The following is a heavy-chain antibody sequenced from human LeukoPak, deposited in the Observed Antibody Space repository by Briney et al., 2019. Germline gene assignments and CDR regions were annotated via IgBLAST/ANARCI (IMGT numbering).Heavy chain of an antibody. CDR2: VSYSGAA. J-gene: IGHJ5*02. CDR3: ARGVGATDWFDP. Sequence: KPSETLSLTCTVSRGSVKTYSWSWVRQPPGKGLEWIGYVSYSGAANYNPSLKSRVTISVDTSKNQFSLKLSSVTAADTAVYYCARGVGATDWFDPWGQGTLVTVSS. D-gene: IGHD1-26*01. CDR1: RGSVKTYS. V-gene: IGHV4-59*08.